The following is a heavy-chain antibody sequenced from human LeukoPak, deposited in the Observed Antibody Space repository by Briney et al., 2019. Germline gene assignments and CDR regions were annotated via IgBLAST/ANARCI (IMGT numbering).Heavy chain of an antibody. J-gene: IGHJ4*02. Sequence: PSETLSLTCAVSGGSISSGDYSWSWIRQPPGKGLEWIGHISHSGSTHYNPFLKSRVTISVDRSKNQFSLKLSSVTAADTAVYYCARVSCSGTTCYPHRHFDHWGQRTLVSVSS. CDR1: GGSISSGDYS. D-gene: IGHD2-15*01. CDR3: ARVSCSGTTCYPHRHFDH. CDR2: ISHSGST. V-gene: IGHV4-30-2*01.